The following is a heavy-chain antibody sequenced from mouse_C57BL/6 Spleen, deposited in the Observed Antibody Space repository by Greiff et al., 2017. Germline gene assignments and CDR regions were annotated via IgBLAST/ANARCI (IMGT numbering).Heavy chain of an antibody. D-gene: IGHD2-1*01. Sequence: VQLQQPGAELVKPGASVKLSCKASGYTFTSYWMQWVKQRPGQGLEWIGEIDPSDSYTNYNQKFKGKATLTVDTSSSTAYMQLSSLTSEDSAVYYCARLGNYGYWGQGTTLTVSS. J-gene: IGHJ2*01. CDR1: GYTFTSYW. V-gene: IGHV1-50*01. CDR3: ARLGNYGY. CDR2: IDPSDSYT.